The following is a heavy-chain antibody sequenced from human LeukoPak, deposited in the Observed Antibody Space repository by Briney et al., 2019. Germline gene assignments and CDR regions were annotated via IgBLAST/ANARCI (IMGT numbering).Heavy chain of an antibody. CDR1: GFTFSFYE. CDR3: AKEQRDWNYGVFDY. D-gene: IGHD1-7*01. Sequence: GGSLRLSCAASGFTFSFYEMNWVRQAPGKGLEWVSYISSSGSTIYYADSVKGRFTISRDNSKNMLYLQMNSLRAEDTAEYYCAKEQRDWNYGVFDYWGQGTQVTVSS. V-gene: IGHV3-48*03. CDR2: ISSSGSTI. J-gene: IGHJ4*02.